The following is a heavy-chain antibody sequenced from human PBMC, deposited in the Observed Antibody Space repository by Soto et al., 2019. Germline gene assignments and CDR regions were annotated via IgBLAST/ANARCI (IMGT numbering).Heavy chain of an antibody. J-gene: IGHJ6*02. Sequence: QTPGKGLEWVSAITGSGGSTYYADSVKGRFPISRDNSKNTLYRQMNSLRAEDTAVYYFAKEVADDLNYYYGMDVWGQGTTVTVSS. CDR3: AKEVADDLNYYYGMDV. D-gene: IGHD1-1*01. V-gene: IGHV3-23*01. CDR2: ITGSGGST.